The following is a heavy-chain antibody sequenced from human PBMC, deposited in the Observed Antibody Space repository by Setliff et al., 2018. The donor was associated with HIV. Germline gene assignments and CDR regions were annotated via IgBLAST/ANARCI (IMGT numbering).Heavy chain of an antibody. CDR3: AKGLSGSYRTTSFDS. D-gene: IGHD3-16*02. V-gene: IGHV3-23*01. Sequence: GGSLRLSCAAYGFTFRSYAMSWVRQAPGKGLQWVSSIVGSGGNTYYVDSVKGRFTVSRDNSKNTLYLQMNSLRAEDTGIYYCAKGLSGSYRTTSFDSWGREPRSPFL. J-gene: IGHJ4*02. CDR2: IVGSGGNT. CDR1: GFTFRSYA.